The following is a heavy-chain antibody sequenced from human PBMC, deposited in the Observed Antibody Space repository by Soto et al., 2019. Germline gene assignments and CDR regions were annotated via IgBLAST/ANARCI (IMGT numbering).Heavy chain of an antibody. D-gene: IGHD3-16*01. CDR1: GGTFRNSA. Sequence: QVQLEQSGAEMKKPGSSVKVSCKASGGTFRNSAISWVRQAPGQGLEWMGGIMPIFRTPDYAQNFQGRVTITADAATSTADMELSGLRSADTAVYYWASDKDRLQLGGNYYYIMDVWGQGTTVTVSS. CDR3: ASDKDRLQLGGNYYYIMDV. V-gene: IGHV1-69*12. CDR2: IMPIFRTP. J-gene: IGHJ6*02.